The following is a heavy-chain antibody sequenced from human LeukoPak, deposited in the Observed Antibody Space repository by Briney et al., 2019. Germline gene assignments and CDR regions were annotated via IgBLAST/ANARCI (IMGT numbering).Heavy chain of an antibody. V-gene: IGHV1-46*03. CDR2: INPSGGST. J-gene: IGHJ4*02. CDR1: GYTFTSYY. D-gene: IGHD2-8*01. CDR3: ARDLKGPINGVSAFFDY. Sequence: ASVKVSCKASGYTFTSYYMHWVRQAPGQGLEWMGIINPSGGSTSYAQKFQGRVTMTRDTSTSKVYMELSSLRSEDAAASYCARDLKGPINGVSAFFDYWGQGTLVTVSS.